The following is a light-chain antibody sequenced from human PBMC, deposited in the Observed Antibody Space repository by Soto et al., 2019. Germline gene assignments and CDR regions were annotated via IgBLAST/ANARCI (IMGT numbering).Light chain of an antibody. CDR3: SSYTSSSTPVV. CDR2: EVS. J-gene: IGLJ2*01. Sequence: QSALTQPASVSGSPGQSITISCTGTNSDVGGYDYVSWYQQHPGKAPKLIIYEVSNRPSGVSNRFSGSKSGNTASLIISGLQAEDEADYYCSSYTSSSTPVVFGGGTQLTVL. CDR1: NSDVGGYDY. V-gene: IGLV2-14*01.